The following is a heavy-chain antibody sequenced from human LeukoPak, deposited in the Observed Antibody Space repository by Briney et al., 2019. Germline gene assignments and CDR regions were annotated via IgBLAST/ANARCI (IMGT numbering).Heavy chain of an antibody. Sequence: PGGSLRLSRAASGFSYSSDWMYCVRQAPGKGLVYVSRINSDGDTDYADAVKGRFTISRDNAKNTLYLQMNSLRAEATAVYHCVKGAPMDYWGQGTLVTVSS. V-gene: IGHV3-74*01. CDR1: GFSYSSDW. J-gene: IGHJ4*02. CDR2: INSDGDT. CDR3: VKGAPMDY.